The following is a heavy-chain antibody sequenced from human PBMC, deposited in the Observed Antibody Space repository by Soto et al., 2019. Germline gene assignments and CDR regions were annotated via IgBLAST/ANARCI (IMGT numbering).Heavy chain of an antibody. CDR2: ISGYNGHT. Sequence: QVQLVQSGAEVRKPGASVNVSCKASGYTFTTYGISWVRQAPGQGREWMGWISGYNGHTKYAQQFQGRVTMTTDTSTSTVYMELRSLRADDTAVYYCAREGEMPYYYYGLDVWGQGTTVTVSS. CDR3: AREGEMPYYYYGLDV. V-gene: IGHV1-18*01. CDR1: GYTFTTYG. J-gene: IGHJ6*02. D-gene: IGHD3-16*01.